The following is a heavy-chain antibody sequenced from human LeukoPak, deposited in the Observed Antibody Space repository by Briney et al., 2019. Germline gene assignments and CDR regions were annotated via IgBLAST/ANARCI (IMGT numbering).Heavy chain of an antibody. CDR1: GFTVSSNY. V-gene: IGHV3-53*01. CDR3: ARVGYGDYSSYYYYYMDV. D-gene: IGHD4-17*01. J-gene: IGHJ6*03. CDR2: IYSGGST. Sequence: GGSLRLSCAASGFTVSSNYMSWVRQAPGKGLEWVSVIYSGGSTYYADSVKGRFTISRDNSKSTLYLQMNSLRAEDTAVYYCARVGYGDYSSYYYYYMDVWGKGTTVTASS.